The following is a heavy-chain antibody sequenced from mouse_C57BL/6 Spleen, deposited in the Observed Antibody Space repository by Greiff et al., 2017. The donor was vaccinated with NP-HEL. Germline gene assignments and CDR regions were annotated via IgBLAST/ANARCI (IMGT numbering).Heavy chain of an antibody. V-gene: IGHV1-53*01. CDR3: ARWAGLRWAMDY. J-gene: IGHJ4*01. CDR2: INPSNGGT. Sequence: VQLQQPGTELVKPGASVKLSCKASGYTFTSYWMHWVKQRPGQGLEWIGNINPSNGGTNYNEKFKSKATLTVDKSSSTAYMQLSSLTSEDSAVYYRARWAGLRWAMDYWGQGTSVTVSS. CDR1: GYTFTSYW. D-gene: IGHD2-2*01.